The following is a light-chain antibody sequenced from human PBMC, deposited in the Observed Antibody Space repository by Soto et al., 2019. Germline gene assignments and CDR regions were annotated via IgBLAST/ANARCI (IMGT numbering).Light chain of an antibody. Sequence: QSALTQPPSVSGSPGQSVTISCTGTSTDFVSYNRVSWYQQPPGTAPKLIIYEASNRPSGVPDRFSGSKSGNTASLTISGLQTEDEADYFCFSFTTDWTHVFGTGTKVTVL. J-gene: IGLJ1*01. CDR1: STDFVSYNR. CDR3: FSFTTDWTHV. V-gene: IGLV2-18*02. CDR2: EAS.